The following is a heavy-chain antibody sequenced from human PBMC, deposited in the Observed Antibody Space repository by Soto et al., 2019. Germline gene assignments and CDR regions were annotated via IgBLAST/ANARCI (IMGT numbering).Heavy chain of an antibody. J-gene: IGHJ6*01. CDR1: GFIFSDYT. CDR2: ISSSGDAI. CDR3: ARDHGGSTWFVGVYYFFGMDV. D-gene: IGHD6-13*01. Sequence: EVQLVESGGDLVQPGGYLRLSCEASGFIFSDYTMTWVRQAPGRGLEFVSHISSSGDAIFYAESVKGRFTVSRDNAKNSRYLQINSMRDDDTAVYFCARDHGGSTWFVGVYYFFGMDVWGQGTAVTVSS. V-gene: IGHV3-48*02.